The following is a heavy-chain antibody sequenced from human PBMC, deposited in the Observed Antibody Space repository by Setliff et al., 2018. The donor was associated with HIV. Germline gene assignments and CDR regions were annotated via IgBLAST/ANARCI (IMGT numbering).Heavy chain of an antibody. CDR2: ITQDGSDK. V-gene: IGHV3-7*01. CDR3: ARDFCGSSCSSGYGYFDH. CDR1: GFTFSNSW. J-gene: IGHJ4*02. D-gene: IGHD2-15*01. Sequence: PGGSLRLSCAASGFTFSNSWMTWVRQAPGKGLEWVAKITQDGSDKYYVDSVKGRFTISRDNAQNSVHLQMNSLRADDTAVYYCARDFCGSSCSSGYGYFDHWGQGTLVTVSS.